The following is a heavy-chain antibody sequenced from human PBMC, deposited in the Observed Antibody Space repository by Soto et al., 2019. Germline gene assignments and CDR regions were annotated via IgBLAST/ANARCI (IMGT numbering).Heavy chain of an antibody. CDR1: GYTFSTYG. D-gene: IGHD6-19*01. V-gene: IGHV1-18*01. Sequence: QVQLVQSGAEVKKPGASVKVSCKTSGYTFSTYGISWVRQAPGQGLVWMGWISAYNGNTKYAQNFKGRATMTTDTSTSKAYMELRSLRSDDTAVYYCARDRLAGYSSGCYSWGQGTLVTVSS. CDR2: ISAYNGNT. J-gene: IGHJ4*02. CDR3: ARDRLAGYSSGCYS.